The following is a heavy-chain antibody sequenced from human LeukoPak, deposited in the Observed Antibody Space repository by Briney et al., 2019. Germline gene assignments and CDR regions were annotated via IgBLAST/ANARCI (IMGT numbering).Heavy chain of an antibody. J-gene: IGHJ5*02. Sequence: GGSLRLSCAASGFTFSDYAMHWVRQAPGKGLEWVAVISYDGSNKYYADSVKGRFTISRDNSKNTLYLQMNSLRAEDTAVYYCARGGNWNDGLYNWFDPWGQGTLVTVSS. CDR2: ISYDGSNK. D-gene: IGHD1-1*01. CDR3: ARGGNWNDGLYNWFDP. CDR1: GFTFSDYA. V-gene: IGHV3-30*04.